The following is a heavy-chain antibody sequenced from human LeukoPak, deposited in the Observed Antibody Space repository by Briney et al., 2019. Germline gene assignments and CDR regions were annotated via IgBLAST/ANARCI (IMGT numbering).Heavy chain of an antibody. V-gene: IGHV3-11*04. CDR1: GGSFSGYY. CDR3: ARGDGYNSYHFDY. Sequence: LSLTCAVYGGSFSGYYWSWIRQAPGKGLEWVSYISSSGSPVYYADSVKGRFTISRDNAKNSLYLQMNSLRAEDTAVYYCARGDGYNSYHFDYWGQGTLVTVSS. CDR2: ISSSGSPV. J-gene: IGHJ4*02. D-gene: IGHD5-24*01.